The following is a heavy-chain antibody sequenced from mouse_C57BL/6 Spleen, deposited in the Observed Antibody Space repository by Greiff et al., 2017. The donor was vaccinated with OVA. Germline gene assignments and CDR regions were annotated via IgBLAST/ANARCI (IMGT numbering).Heavy chain of an antibody. V-gene: IGHV5-12*01. J-gene: IGHJ4*01. CDR2: ISNGGGST. CDR3: ARWLPPYAMDY. D-gene: IGHD2-2*01. Sequence: EVKLMESGGGLVQPGGSLKLSCAASGFTFSDYYMYWVRQTPEKRLEWVAYISNGGGSTYYPDTVKGRFTISRDNAKNTLYLQMSRLKSEDTAMYYCARWLPPYAMDYWGQGTSVTVSS. CDR1: GFTFSDYY.